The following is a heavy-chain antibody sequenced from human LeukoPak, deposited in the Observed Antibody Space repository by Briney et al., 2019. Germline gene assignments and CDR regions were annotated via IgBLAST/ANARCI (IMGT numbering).Heavy chain of an antibody. J-gene: IGHJ4*02. D-gene: IGHD2-8*01. CDR1: GSTFSSYA. CDR2: ISGSGGST. V-gene: IGHV3-23*01. Sequence: GGSLRLSCAASGSTFSSYAMSWVRQAPGKGLEWVSAISGSGGSTYYADSVKGRFTISRDNSKNRLYLQMNSLRAEDTAVYYCAKVSLSLYDYWGQGTLVTVSS. CDR3: AKVSLSLYDY.